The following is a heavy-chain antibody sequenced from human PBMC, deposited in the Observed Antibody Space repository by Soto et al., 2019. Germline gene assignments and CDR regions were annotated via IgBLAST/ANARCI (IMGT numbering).Heavy chain of an antibody. D-gene: IGHD2-2*01. Sequence: QVQLQQWGAGLLKPSETLSLTCADYGGSFSGYYWSWIRQPPGKGLEWIGEINHSGSTNYNPSLKSRVTLSVDTSKNQFSPKLSSVTAADTAVYYCARERSYCSSTSCPSTYDYWGQGTLVTVSS. CDR3: ARERSYCSSTSCPSTYDY. V-gene: IGHV4-34*01. CDR1: GGSFSGYY. J-gene: IGHJ4*02. CDR2: INHSGST.